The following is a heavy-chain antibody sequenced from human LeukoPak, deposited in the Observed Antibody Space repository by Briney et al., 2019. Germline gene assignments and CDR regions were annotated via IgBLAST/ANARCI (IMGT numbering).Heavy chain of an antibody. D-gene: IGHD6-19*01. J-gene: IGHJ4*02. CDR2: ISAYNGNT. V-gene: IGHV1-18*01. CDR1: GYTFTSYG. Sequence: ASVNVSCKASGYTFTSYGISWVRQAPGQGLDWVGWISAYNGNTNYAQKLQGRVTMTTDTSTSTAYMELRSVRYDDTAVYYCARVGPYSSEYYFDYWGQGTLVTVSS. CDR3: ARVGPYSSEYYFDY.